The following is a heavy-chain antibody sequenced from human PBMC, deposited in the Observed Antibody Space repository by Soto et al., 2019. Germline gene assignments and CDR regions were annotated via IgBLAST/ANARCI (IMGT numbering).Heavy chain of an antibody. V-gene: IGHV3-21*01. J-gene: IGHJ5*02. CDR1: GFTLCSYS. CDR3: ARESRVSPDP. D-gene: IGHD6-13*01. Sequence: GGSLRLSCAAAGFTLCSYSMNWVRQAPGKGLEWVSSISSSSSYIYYADSVKGRFTISRDNAKNSLYLQMNSLRAEDTAVYYCARESRVSPDPCGQGTLVTVSS. CDR2: ISSSSSYI.